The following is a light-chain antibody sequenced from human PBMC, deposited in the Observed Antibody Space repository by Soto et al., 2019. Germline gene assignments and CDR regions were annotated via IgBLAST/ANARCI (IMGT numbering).Light chain of an antibody. Sequence: QSVLTQPASVSGSPGQSITISCTGTSSDVGDFNYVSWYQQHPGKAPKLMIYDVGSRPSGVSIRFSGSKSGSTASLTISGLQAEDEADYYCSSFSSSTTRVFGTGTKLTVL. J-gene: IGLJ1*01. CDR2: DVG. CDR3: SSFSSSTTRV. CDR1: SSDVGDFNY. V-gene: IGLV2-14*01.